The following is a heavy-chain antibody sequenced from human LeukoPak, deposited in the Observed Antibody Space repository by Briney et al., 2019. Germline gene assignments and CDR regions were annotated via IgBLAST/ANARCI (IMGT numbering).Heavy chain of an antibody. CDR1: GASIRGSSYY. J-gene: IGHJ4*02. CDR3: ARNSSYYNTGGFDY. V-gene: IGHV4-39*01. CDR2: IYYSGST. D-gene: IGHD3-10*01. Sequence: SETLSLTCTVSGASIRGSSYYWAWIRQTPGKGLEWIGSIYYSGSTHYTPSLKSRLTMPVDTSKNQFSLRVSSVTAADTAVYYCARNSSYYNTGGFDYWGQGILVTVSS.